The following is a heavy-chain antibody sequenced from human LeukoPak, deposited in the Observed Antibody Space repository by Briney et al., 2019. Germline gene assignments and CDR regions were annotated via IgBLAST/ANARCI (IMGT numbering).Heavy chain of an antibody. CDR2: INAGNANT. CDR3: ASGEVGVVYRAGGRYYYHYHAMDV. D-gene: IGHD2-8*02. J-gene: IGHJ6*02. Sequence: ASVKVSCKASGYTFTGSTIHWVRQAPGQRLEWMGWINAGNANTRYSQKFQGRVTITRDTSTSTAYMELRTLTSDDTAVYYCASGEVGVVYRAGGRYYYHYHAMDVWGQGTTVTVSS. V-gene: IGHV1-3*01. CDR1: GYTFTGST.